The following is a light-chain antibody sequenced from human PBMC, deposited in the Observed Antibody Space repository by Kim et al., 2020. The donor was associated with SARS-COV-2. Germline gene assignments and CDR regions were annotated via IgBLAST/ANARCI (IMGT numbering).Light chain of an antibody. CDR1: QAIRND. CDR3: LQDYNYPRT. Sequence: AIQMSQSPSSLSASVGDRVTITCRASQAIRNDLGWYQQQPGKAPKLLIYAASNLQSGVPSRVSGSGSGTDFTLTISSLQPEDFATYYCLQDYNYPRTFGQGTKVEIK. J-gene: IGKJ1*01. CDR2: AAS. V-gene: IGKV1-6*01.